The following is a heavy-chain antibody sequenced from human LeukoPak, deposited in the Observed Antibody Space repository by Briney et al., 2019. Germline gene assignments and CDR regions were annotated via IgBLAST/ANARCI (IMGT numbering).Heavy chain of an antibody. CDR2: IWYDGSKT. J-gene: IGHJ5*02. Sequence: GGSLRLSCAASGFTFSSFAMHWVRQAPGKGLEWVAAIWYDGSKTSYGDSGKGRFSISRDNSKNTLNLQMNSLRAEDTAVYYCVKGVVYGLPIGVTYPCGQGILVTVSS. CDR3: VKGVVYGLPIGVTYP. V-gene: IGHV3-30*02. CDR1: GFTFSSFA. D-gene: IGHD2-2*01.